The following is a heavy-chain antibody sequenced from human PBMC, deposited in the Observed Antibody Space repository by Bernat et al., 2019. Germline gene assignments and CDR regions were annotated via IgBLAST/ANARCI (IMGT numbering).Heavy chain of an antibody. CDR1: GFTFSSYA. D-gene: IGHD3-3*01. V-gene: IGHV3-30-3*02. CDR2: ISYDGSNK. J-gene: IGHJ6*03. Sequence: QVQLVESGGGVVQPGRSLRLSCAASGFTFSSYAMHWVRQAPGKGLEWVAVISYDGSNKYYADSVKGRFTISRDNSKNTLYLQMNSLRAEDTAVYYCAKKLGLRFLEFYMDVWGKGTTVTVSS. CDR3: AKKLGLRFLEFYMDV.